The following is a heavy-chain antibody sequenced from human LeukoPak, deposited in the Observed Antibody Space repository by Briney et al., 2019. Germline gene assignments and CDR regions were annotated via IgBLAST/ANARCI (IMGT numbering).Heavy chain of an antibody. CDR2: ISYDGSNK. V-gene: IGHV3-30-3*01. CDR3: ARDPGDGYNYYYFDY. CDR1: GFTFSSYA. Sequence: GGSLRLSCAASGFTFSSYAMHWVRQAPGKGLEWVAVISYDGSNKYYADSVKGRFTISRDNSKSTLYLQMNSLRAEDTAVYYCARDPGDGYNYYYFDYWGQGTLVTVSS. D-gene: IGHD5-24*01. J-gene: IGHJ4*02.